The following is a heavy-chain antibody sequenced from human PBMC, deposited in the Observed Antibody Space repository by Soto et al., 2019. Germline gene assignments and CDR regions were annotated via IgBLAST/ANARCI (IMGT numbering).Heavy chain of an antibody. CDR1: GFTFSGSA. Sequence: EVQMVESGGGLVQPGGSLKLSCAASGFTFSGSALHWVRQASGKGLEWVGRIRSKENSYATSYGASVKGRFTISRDDSKNTTYVQMNRLKTEDKAVYYCTYLDYWGQGTLVTVSS. CDR3: TYLDY. J-gene: IGHJ4*02. CDR2: IRSKENSYAT. V-gene: IGHV3-73*01.